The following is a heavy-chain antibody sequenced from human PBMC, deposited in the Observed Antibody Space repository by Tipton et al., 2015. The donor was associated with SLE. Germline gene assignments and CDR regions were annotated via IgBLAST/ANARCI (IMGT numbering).Heavy chain of an antibody. J-gene: IGHJ4*02. D-gene: IGHD3/OR15-3a*01. Sequence: TLSLTCTVSGGSISSGGYYWSWIRQHPGKGLEWIGYIYYSGSTYYNPSLKSRVTISVDTSKNQFSLKLSSVTAADTAVYYCARGGLGTARYFDYWGQGTLVTVSS. V-gene: IGHV4-31*03. CDR3: ARGGLGTARYFDY. CDR2: IYYSGST. CDR1: GGSISSGGYY.